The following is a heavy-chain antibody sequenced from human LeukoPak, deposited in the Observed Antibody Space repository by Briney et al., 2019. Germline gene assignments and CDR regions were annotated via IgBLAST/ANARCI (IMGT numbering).Heavy chain of an antibody. CDR2: INPNSGGT. Sequence: VASVKVSCKASGYTFTGNYMHWERQAPGQGLEWMGRINPNSGGTNYAQKFQGRVTMTRDTSISTAYMELSRLRSDDTAVYYCARAYCSAISCYLGLDYWGQGTLVTVSS. CDR3: ARAYCSAISCYLGLDY. V-gene: IGHV1-2*06. J-gene: IGHJ4*02. D-gene: IGHD2-2*01. CDR1: GYTFTGNY.